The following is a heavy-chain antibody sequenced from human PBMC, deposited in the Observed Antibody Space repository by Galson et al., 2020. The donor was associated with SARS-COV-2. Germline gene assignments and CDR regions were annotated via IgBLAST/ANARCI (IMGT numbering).Heavy chain of an antibody. CDR2: IYSDGST. CDR1: GFTVGSNY. D-gene: IGHD3-16*02. CDR3: ARASRVLLDFYNAFGGGIVEEKGIGY. J-gene: IGHJ4*02. Sequence: GGSLRLSCAASGFTVGSNYMSCVRQAPGKGLEWVSLIYSDGSTYYADSVKGRFTIPRDNSKNTLYLQMNSLRAEDTAGYYCARASRVLLDFYNAFGGGIVEEKGIGYWGQGTLVTVSS. V-gene: IGHV3-66*02.